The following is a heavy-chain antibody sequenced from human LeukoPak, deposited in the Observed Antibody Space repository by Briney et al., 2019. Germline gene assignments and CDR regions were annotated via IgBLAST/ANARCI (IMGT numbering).Heavy chain of an antibody. CDR2: ISSSGSTI. Sequence: PGGSLRLSCAASGFTFSSYEMNWVRQAPGKGLEWVSYISSSGSTIYYADSVRGRFTISSDNAKNSLYLQMNSLRAEDSAVYYCARDRWFGESRIDYWGQGTLVTVSS. D-gene: IGHD3-10*01. CDR3: ARDRWFGESRIDY. CDR1: GFTFSSYE. V-gene: IGHV3-48*03. J-gene: IGHJ4*02.